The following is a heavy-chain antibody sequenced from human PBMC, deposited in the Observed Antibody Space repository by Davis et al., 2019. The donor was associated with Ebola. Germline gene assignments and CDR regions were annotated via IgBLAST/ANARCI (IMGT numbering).Heavy chain of an antibody. Sequence: GGSLRLSCAASGFTFSSYGMHWVRQAPGKGLEWVSAISGSGGSTYYADSVKGRFTISRDNSKNTLYLQMNSLRAEDTAVYYCAKHGVIIRLGWYFDLWGRGTLVTVSS. D-gene: IGHD3-3*01. CDR2: ISGSGGST. CDR1: GFTFSSYG. V-gene: IGHV3-23*01. CDR3: AKHGVIIRLGWYFDL. J-gene: IGHJ2*01.